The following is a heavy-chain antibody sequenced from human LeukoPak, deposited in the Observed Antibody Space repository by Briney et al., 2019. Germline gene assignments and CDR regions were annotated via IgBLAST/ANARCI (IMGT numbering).Heavy chain of an antibody. J-gene: IGHJ4*02. Sequence: GGSLRLSCAASGFTFDDYGMSWVRQAPGKGLEWVANINKDASEKNYVDSVKGRFTISRDNGKDLLYLQMNSLRPEDTAWYYCAKAPVGGGQWLVDYFHHWGQGTLVTVSS. CDR1: GFTFDDYG. CDR3: AKAPVGGGQWLVDYFHH. D-gene: IGHD6-19*01. V-gene: IGHV3-7*03. CDR2: INKDASEK.